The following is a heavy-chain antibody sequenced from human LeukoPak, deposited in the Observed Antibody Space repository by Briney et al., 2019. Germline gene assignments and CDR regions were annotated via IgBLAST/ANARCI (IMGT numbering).Heavy chain of an antibody. CDR1: GGSFSGCY. Sequence: SETLSLTCAVYGGSFSGCYWSWIRQPPGKGLEWIGEINHSGSTNYNPSLKSRVTISVDTSKNQFSLKLSSVTAADTAVYYCARHSSSWYRGDYWGQGTLVTVSS. J-gene: IGHJ4*02. CDR3: ARHSSSWYRGDY. CDR2: INHSGST. D-gene: IGHD6-13*01. V-gene: IGHV4-34*01.